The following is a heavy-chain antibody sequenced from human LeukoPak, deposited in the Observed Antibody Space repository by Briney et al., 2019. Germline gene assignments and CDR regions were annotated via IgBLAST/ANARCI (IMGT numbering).Heavy chain of an antibody. Sequence: GGSLRLSCAASGFTFSSYSMNWVRQAPGKGLEWVSYISSSSSTIYYADSVKGRFTISRDNAKNSLYQQMNSLRAEDTAVYYCARDLYQYYDFWSGYPDAFDIWGQGTMVTVSS. CDR1: GFTFSSYS. V-gene: IGHV3-48*01. D-gene: IGHD3-3*01. J-gene: IGHJ3*02. CDR2: ISSSSSTI. CDR3: ARDLYQYYDFWSGYPDAFDI.